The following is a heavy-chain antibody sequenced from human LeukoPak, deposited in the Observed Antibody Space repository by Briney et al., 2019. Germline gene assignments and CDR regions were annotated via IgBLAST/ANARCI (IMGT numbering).Heavy chain of an antibody. Sequence: GASVTVSCKASGYTFTSYAMNWVRQPPGQGLEWMGWINTNTGNPTYAHGFTGRFVFSLDTSVSTAYLQISSLKAEDTAVYYCARDSRGWFDPWGQGTLVTVSS. J-gene: IGHJ5*02. CDR2: INTNTGNP. CDR1: GYTFTSYA. D-gene: IGHD3-10*01. V-gene: IGHV7-4-1*02. CDR3: ARDSRGWFDP.